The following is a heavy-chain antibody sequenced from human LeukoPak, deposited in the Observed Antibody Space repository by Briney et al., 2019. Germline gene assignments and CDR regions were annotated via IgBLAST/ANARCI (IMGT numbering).Heavy chain of an antibody. CDR2: IYTSGST. D-gene: IGHD3-3*01. V-gene: IGHV4-61*02. CDR3: ARDRESPSGHDAFDI. CDR1: GGSISSGSYC. J-gene: IGHJ3*02. Sequence: PSETLSLTCTVSGGSISSGSYCWSWIRQPAGKGLEWIGRIYTSGSTNYNPSLKSRVTISVDTSKNQFSLKLSSVTAADTAVYYCARDRESPSGHDAFDIWGQGTMVTVSS.